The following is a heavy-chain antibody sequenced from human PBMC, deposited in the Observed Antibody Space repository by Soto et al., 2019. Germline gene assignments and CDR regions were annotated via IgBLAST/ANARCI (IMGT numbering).Heavy chain of an antibody. D-gene: IGHD6-19*01. J-gene: IGHJ3*02. CDR3: ARDRVYIAVAGDAFDI. CDR1: GYTFTGYY. V-gene: IGHV1-2*02. CDR2: INPNSGGT. Sequence: ASVKVSCKASGYTFTGYYMHWVRQAPGQGLEWMGWINPNSGGTNYAQKFQGRVTMTRDTSISTAYMELSRLRSDDTAVYYCARDRVYIAVAGDAFDIWGQGTMVTVSS.